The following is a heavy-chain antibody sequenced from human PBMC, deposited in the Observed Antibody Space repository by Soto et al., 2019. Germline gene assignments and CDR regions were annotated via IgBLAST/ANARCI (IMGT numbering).Heavy chain of an antibody. CDR2: ISGSGTST. J-gene: IGHJ6*02. D-gene: IGHD1-26*01. CDR3: ANRPRYYNCDV. CDR1: DFTFNNYV. Sequence: EAQLLESGGGLVQPGGSLRLSCAASDFTFNNYVMNWVRQAPGKGLEWVTGISGSGTSTYFADSVKGRFTISRDNSKNTLFLQMNNLRVEDTARYYCANRPRYYNCDVWGQGTTVTVSS. V-gene: IGHV3-23*01.